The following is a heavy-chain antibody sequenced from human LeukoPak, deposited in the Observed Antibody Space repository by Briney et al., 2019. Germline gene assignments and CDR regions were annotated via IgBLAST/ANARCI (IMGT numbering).Heavy chain of an antibody. D-gene: IGHD1-14*01. J-gene: IGHJ4*02. Sequence: GGSLRPSCAASGFTVSSNYMSWVRQAPGKGLEWVSVIYSGGSTYYADSVKGRFTISRDNSKNTLYLQMNSLRAEDTAVYYCSVSRGNPNYFDYWGQGTLVTVSS. CDR1: GFTVSSNY. CDR2: IYSGGST. CDR3: SVSRGNPNYFDY. V-gene: IGHV3-66*02.